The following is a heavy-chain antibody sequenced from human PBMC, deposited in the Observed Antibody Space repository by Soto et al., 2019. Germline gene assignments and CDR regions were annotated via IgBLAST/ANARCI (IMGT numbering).Heavy chain of an antibody. CDR2: IFSSGST. J-gene: IGHJ4*02. CDR1: GGSISNYY. V-gene: IGHV4-59*08. CDR3: ARQRRDFDY. Sequence: QVQLQESGPGLVKPSETLSLTCTVSGGSISNYYWSWIRQPPGKGLQWIGYIFSSGSTNYNPSLRSRGTISVNTSKNQVPLNLNSVTAADTAVYDCARQRRDFDYWGQGSLVTVSS.